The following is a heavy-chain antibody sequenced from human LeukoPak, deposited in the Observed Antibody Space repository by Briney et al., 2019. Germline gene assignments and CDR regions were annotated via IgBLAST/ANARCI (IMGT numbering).Heavy chain of an antibody. Sequence: SETLSLTCTVSGGSISSYYWSWIRQPPGKGLEWIGYIYYSGSTNYNPPLKSRVTISVDTSKNQFSLKLSSVTAADTAVYYCARHARWLVPSDFDYWGQGTLVTVSS. CDR1: GGSISSYY. CDR3: ARHARWLVPSDFDY. V-gene: IGHV4-59*08. CDR2: IYYSGST. D-gene: IGHD6-19*01. J-gene: IGHJ4*02.